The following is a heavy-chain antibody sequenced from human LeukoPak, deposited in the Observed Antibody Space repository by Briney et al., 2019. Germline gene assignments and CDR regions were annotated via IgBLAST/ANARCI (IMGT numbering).Heavy chain of an antibody. CDR1: GFTFSSYA. CDR3: AKDLVAYYYDSSGPNDPTYNWFDP. D-gene: IGHD3-22*01. V-gene: IGHV3-23*01. J-gene: IGHJ5*02. CDR2: ISGSGGST. Sequence: PGGSLRLSCAASGFTFSSYAMSWVRQAPGKGLEWVSAISGSGGSTYYADSVKGRFTISRDNSKNTLYLQMSSLRAEDTAVYYCAKDLVAYYYDSSGPNDPTYNWFDPWGQGTLVTVSS.